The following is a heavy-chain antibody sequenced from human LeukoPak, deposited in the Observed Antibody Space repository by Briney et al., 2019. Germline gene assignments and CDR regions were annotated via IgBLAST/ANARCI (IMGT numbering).Heavy chain of an antibody. D-gene: IGHD3-16*01. CDR3: ASIRLGELPQFDY. CDR1: GGSFSGYY. Sequence: SETLSLTRAVYGGSFSGYYWSWIRQPPGKGLEWIGEINHSGSTNYNPSLKSRVTISVDTSKNQFSLKLSSVTAADTAVYYCASIRLGELPQFDYWGQGTLVTVSS. CDR2: INHSGST. V-gene: IGHV4-34*01. J-gene: IGHJ4*02.